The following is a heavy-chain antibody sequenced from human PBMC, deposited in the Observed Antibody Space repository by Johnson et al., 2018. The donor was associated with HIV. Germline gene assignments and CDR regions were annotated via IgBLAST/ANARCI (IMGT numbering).Heavy chain of an antibody. Sequence: QVQLVESGGGVVQPGRSLRLSCAASGFPFSSYAMHWVRQAPGKGLEWVAFIRYDGSNKYYADSMKGRFTISRDNSKNTLYLQMNSLRAEDTAVYYCARGGYGEVFDIWGQGTMVTVSS. J-gene: IGHJ3*02. CDR2: IRYDGSNK. D-gene: IGHD4-17*01. CDR3: ARGGYGEVFDI. CDR1: GFPFSSYA. V-gene: IGHV3-33*08.